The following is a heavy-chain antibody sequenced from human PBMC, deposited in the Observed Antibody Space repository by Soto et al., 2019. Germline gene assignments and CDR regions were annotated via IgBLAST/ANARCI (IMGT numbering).Heavy chain of an antibody. J-gene: IGHJ4*02. D-gene: IGHD5-18*01. Sequence: QVQLVESGGGVVQPGRSLRLSCAASGFTFSSYAMHWVRQATGKGLEWVAVISYDGSNKYYADSVKGRFTISRDNSKNTLYLQMNSLRAEDTAVYYCASQTAMVTFDYWGQGTLVTVSS. CDR1: GFTFSSYA. CDR3: ASQTAMVTFDY. V-gene: IGHV3-30-3*01. CDR2: ISYDGSNK.